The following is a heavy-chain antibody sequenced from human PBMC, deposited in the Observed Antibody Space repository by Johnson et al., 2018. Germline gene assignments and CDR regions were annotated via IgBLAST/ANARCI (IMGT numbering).Heavy chain of an antibody. V-gene: IGHV3-20*04. CDR3: GRDAPLAAFDI. Sequence: VHLVEAGGGVVRPGGSLRLSCAASGFTFDDYGMSWVRQVPGKGLEWVSGINWNGGSTYYADYVKGRFTISRDNSTNTLYLKINSLRAEDTAVYYCGRDAPLAAFDIWGQGTMVTVSA. CDR1: GFTFDDYG. J-gene: IGHJ3*02. CDR2: INWNGGST.